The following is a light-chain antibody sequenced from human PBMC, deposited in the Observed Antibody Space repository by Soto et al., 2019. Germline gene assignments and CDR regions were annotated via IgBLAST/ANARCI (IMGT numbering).Light chain of an antibody. J-gene: IGLJ3*02. CDR2: DVT. Sequence: QSALTQPRSVSGSPGQSVTISCTGTSSDVGAFNYVSWYRQHPGRAPQLIINDVTKRPSGVPDRFSGSKSGNTASLTISGLQAVAEADYYSFSYAGSYTFVFGGGTSLTVL. CDR1: SSDVGAFNY. V-gene: IGLV2-11*01. CDR3: FSYAGSYTFV.